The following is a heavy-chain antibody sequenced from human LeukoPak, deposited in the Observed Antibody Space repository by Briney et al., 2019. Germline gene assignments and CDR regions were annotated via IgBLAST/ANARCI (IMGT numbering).Heavy chain of an antibody. D-gene: IGHD6-13*01. CDR1: GFTFSSYA. J-gene: IGHJ5*02. CDR2: ISGSGGST. Sequence: GGSLRLSGAASGFTFSSYAMSWVRQAPGKGLEWVSAISGSGGSTYYADSVKGRFTISRDNSKNTLYLQMNSLRAEDTAVYYCAKDRGSYSSSPNWFDPWGQGTLVTVSS. CDR3: AKDRGSYSSSPNWFDP. V-gene: IGHV3-23*01.